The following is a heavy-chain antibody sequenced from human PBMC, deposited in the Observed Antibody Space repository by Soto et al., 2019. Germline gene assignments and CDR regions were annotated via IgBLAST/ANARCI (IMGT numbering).Heavy chain of an antibody. V-gene: IGHV3-48*01. J-gene: IGHJ4*02. Sequence: EVQLVESGGGLVQPGGSLRLSCAASGFTFSSYSMNWVRQAPGKGLEWVSYISSSSSTIYYADSVKGRFTISRDNAKNSLYLQMNSLRAEDTAVYYCARDHYDSSGYYENFDYWGQGTLVTVSS. CDR2: ISSSSSTI. CDR1: GFTFSSYS. D-gene: IGHD3-22*01. CDR3: ARDHYDSSGYYENFDY.